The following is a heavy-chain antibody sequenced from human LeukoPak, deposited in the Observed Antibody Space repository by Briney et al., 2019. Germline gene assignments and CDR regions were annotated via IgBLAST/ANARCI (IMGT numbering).Heavy chain of an antibody. D-gene: IGHD3-3*01. CDR3: TRYDSSRFAP. J-gene: IGHJ4*02. Sequence: GGPLRLSCAVSGFTFSGDDMHWGRQAPGKGLEWVTGIAYDGSRKHYADSVKGRFTISRDNSRNPMDLQMNSLRVEDTAVYHCTRYDSSRFAPWGRGTLVIVSS. V-gene: IGHV3-33*05. CDR1: GFTFSGDD. CDR2: IAYDGSRK.